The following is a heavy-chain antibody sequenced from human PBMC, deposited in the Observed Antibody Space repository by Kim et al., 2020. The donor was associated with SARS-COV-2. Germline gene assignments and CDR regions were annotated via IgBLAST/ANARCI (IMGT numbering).Heavy chain of an antibody. CDR1: GYTFTGYY. Sequence: ASVKVSCKASGYTFTGYYMHWVRQAPGQGLEWMGWINPNSGGTNYAQKFQGRVTMTRDTSISTAYMELSRLRSDDTAVYYCARDPDSSGYYYTHFDYWGQGTLVTVSS. D-gene: IGHD3-22*01. CDR2: INPNSGGT. V-gene: IGHV1-2*02. J-gene: IGHJ4*02. CDR3: ARDPDSSGYYYTHFDY.